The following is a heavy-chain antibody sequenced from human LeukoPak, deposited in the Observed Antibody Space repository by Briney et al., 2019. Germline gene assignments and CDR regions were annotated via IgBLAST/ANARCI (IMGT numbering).Heavy chain of an antibody. Sequence: PGGSLRLSCAASGFTFDDYALHWVRQAPGKGLEWVSLISWDGGSTYYADSVKGRFTISRDSSKNSLYLQMNSLRAEDTAVYYCAKQLLGSGYYSNSPFDYWGQGTLVTVSS. D-gene: IGHD3-22*01. CDR2: ISWDGGST. CDR3: AKQLLGSGYYSNSPFDY. V-gene: IGHV3-43D*03. J-gene: IGHJ4*02. CDR1: GFTFDDYA.